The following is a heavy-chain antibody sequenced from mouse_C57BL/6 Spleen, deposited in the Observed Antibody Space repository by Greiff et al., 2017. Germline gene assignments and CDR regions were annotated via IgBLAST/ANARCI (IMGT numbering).Heavy chain of an antibody. CDR2: IHPNSGST. Sequence: VQLQQPGAELVKPGASVKLSCKASGYTFTSYWMHWVKQRPGQGLEWIGMIHPNSGSTNYNEKFKSKATLTVDKSSSTAYMQLSSLTSEDAAVYSCARGAYYYYDYDDWFAYWGQGTLVTVSA. CDR1: GYTFTSYW. V-gene: IGHV1-64*01. D-gene: IGHD2-4*01. CDR3: ARGAYYYYDYDDWFAY. J-gene: IGHJ3*01.